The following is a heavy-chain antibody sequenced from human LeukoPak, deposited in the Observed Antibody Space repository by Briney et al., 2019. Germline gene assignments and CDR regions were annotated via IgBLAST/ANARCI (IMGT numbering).Heavy chain of an antibody. V-gene: IGHV4-31*03. D-gene: IGHD6-13*01. Sequence: SETLSLTCTVSGGSISSGGYYWSWIRQHPGKGLEWIGYIYYSGSTYYNPSLKSRFTISVDTSKNQFSLKLSSVTAADTAVYYCARGGSSSWYGRVYYYYYMDAWGKGTTVTVSS. CDR1: GGSISSGGYY. CDR3: ARGGSSSWYGRVYYYYYMDA. CDR2: IYYSGST. J-gene: IGHJ6*03.